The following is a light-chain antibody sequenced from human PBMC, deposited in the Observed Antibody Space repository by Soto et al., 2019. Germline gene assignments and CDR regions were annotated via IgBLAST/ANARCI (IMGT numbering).Light chain of an antibody. CDR1: QSISNY. V-gene: IGKV1-39*01. CDR2: IAS. Sequence: DIHMTQSPSSLSASVGDRVTITCRASQSISNYLNWYQQKPGKAPNLLIYIASNLHSGVPSRFSGSGSGTDFTLTISSLQPEDYATYYCQQNYSTPPLTFGQGTKVDIK. CDR3: QQNYSTPPLT. J-gene: IGKJ1*01.